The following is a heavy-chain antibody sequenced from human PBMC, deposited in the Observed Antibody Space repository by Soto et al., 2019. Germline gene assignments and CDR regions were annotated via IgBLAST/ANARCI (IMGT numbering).Heavy chain of an antibody. J-gene: IGHJ4*02. CDR2: IIPIFGTA. V-gene: IGHV1-69*13. Sequence: GASVKVSCKASGGTFSSYAISCVRQAPGQGLEWMGGIIPIFGTANYAQKFQGRVTITADGSTSTAYMELSSLRSEDTAVYYCARDSRSGSYFDYWGQGTLVTVSS. CDR1: GGTFSSYA. CDR3: ARDSRSGSYFDY. D-gene: IGHD1-26*01.